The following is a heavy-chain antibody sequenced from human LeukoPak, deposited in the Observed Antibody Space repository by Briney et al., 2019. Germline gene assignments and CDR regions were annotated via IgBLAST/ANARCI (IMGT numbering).Heavy chain of an antibody. V-gene: IGHV4-61*02. CDR3: ARADGEWDLLRGFDY. J-gene: IGHJ4*02. Sequence: PSETLSLTCTVSGGSISSGSYYWSWFRQPAGKGLEWIGRIYTSGTPNYNPSLKSRVTISVDTSKNQFSLRLSSVTAADTAVYYCARADGEWDLLRGFDYWGQGTLVTVSS. D-gene: IGHD1-26*01. CDR1: GGSISSGSYY. CDR2: IYTSGTP.